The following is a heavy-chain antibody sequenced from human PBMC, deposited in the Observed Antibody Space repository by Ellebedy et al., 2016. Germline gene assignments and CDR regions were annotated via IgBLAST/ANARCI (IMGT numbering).Heavy chain of an antibody. Sequence: ESLKISXVVSGLKFDTFFMSWVRQAPGKGLEWVSTINADSDDTRLADSVKGRFTVSRDNPRKTVYLRMNNLRVEDTALYYCRHGHYADYWGQGTLVTVSS. V-gene: IGHV3-23*01. CDR1: GLKFDTFF. CDR2: INADSDDT. D-gene: IGHD3/OR15-3a*01. CDR3: RHGHYADY. J-gene: IGHJ4*02.